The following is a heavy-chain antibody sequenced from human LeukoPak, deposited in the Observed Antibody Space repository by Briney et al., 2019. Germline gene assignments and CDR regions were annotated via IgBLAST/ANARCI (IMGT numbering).Heavy chain of an antibody. CDR3: ARVGWNGYFDY. CDR1: GGSISSYY. J-gene: IGHJ4*02. V-gene: IGHV4-59*01. CDR2: IYYSGST. Sequence: SETLSLTCTVSGGSISSYYWSWIRQPPGKGLEWIGYIYYSGSTNYNPSLKGRVTISVDTSKNQFSLKLSSVTAADTAVYYCARVGWNGYFDYWGQGTLVTVSS. D-gene: IGHD1-1*01.